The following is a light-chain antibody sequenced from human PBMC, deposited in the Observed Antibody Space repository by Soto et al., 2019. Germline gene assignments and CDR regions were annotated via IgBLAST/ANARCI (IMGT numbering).Light chain of an antibody. CDR3: QHYNSYSEA. V-gene: IGKV1-5*03. Sequence: DIQMTQSPSTLSGSVGDRVTLSCRASQTISSWLAWYQQKPGKAPKILSYKASTLKSGVPSRFSGSGSGTEFTLTISSLKPDDFETYYCQHYNSYSEAFGQGTKVDIK. CDR1: QTISSW. J-gene: IGKJ1*01. CDR2: KAS.